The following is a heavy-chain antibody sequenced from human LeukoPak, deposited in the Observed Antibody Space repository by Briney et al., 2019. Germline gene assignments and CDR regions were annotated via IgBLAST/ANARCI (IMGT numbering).Heavy chain of an antibody. V-gene: IGHV3-30-3*01. CDR1: GFTFSSYA. Sequence: PGRSLRLSCAASGFTFSSYAMHWVRQAPGKGLEWVAVISYDGSNKYYADSVKGRFTISRDNSKNTLYLQMNSLRAEDTAVYYCARDNGASARDFWSGQDYYYYGMDVWGQGTTVTVSS. J-gene: IGHJ6*02. CDR2: ISYDGSNK. D-gene: IGHD3-3*01. CDR3: ARDNGASARDFWSGQDYYYYGMDV.